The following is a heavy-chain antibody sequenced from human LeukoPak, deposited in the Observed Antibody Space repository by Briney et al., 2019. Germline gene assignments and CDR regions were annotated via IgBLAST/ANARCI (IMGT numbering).Heavy chain of an antibody. V-gene: IGHV1-8*01. CDR1: GYTFTSYD. D-gene: IGHD6-13*01. CDR3: ARGIAAAGTPLEFDY. Sequence: ASVKVSCKASGYTFTSYDINWVRQATGQGLEWMGWMNPNSGNTGYVQKFQGRVTMTRNTSISTAYMELSSLRSEDTAVYYCARGIAAAGTPLEFDYWGQGTLVTVSS. CDR2: MNPNSGNT. J-gene: IGHJ4*02.